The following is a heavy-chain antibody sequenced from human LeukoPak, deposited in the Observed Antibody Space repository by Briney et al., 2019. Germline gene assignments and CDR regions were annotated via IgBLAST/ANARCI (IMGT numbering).Heavy chain of an antibody. CDR2: ISGSGGST. D-gene: IGHD2-15*01. J-gene: IGHJ4*02. CDR3: AKDRVRYCSGGSCYSSDY. V-gene: IGHV3-23*01. Sequence: GSLRLSCAASGFTFSSYAMSWVRQAPGKGLEWVSAISGSGGSTYYADSVKGRFTISRDNSKNTLYLQMNSLRAEDTAVYYCAKDRVRYCSGGSCYSSDYWGQGTLVTVSS. CDR1: GFTFSSYA.